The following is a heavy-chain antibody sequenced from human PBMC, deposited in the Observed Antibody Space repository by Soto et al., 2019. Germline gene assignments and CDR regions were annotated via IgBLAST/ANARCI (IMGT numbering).Heavy chain of an antibody. CDR2: TYYRSKWYN. CDR1: GDSVSINSAA. D-gene: IGHD2-2*02. V-gene: IGHV6-1*01. Sequence: SQTLSLTCAISGDSVSINSAAWNLIRQSPSRGLEWLGRTYYRSKWYNDYAVSVKSRITINPDTSKNQFSLQLNSVTPEDTAVYYCARDLGYCSSTSRYTDYYYYGMDVWGQGTTVTVSS. CDR3: ARDLGYCSSTSRYTDYYYYGMDV. J-gene: IGHJ6*02.